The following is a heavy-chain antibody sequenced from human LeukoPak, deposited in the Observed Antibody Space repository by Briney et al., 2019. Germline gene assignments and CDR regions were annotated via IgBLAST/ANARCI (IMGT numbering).Heavy chain of an antibody. CDR1: GFTVSSNY. CDR3: ARDPPYSSSYDY. J-gene: IGHJ4*02. Sequence: GGSLRLSCAAFGFTVSSNYMSWVRQAPGKGLEWVSVIYSGGSTYCADSVKGRFTISRDNSKNTLYLQMNSLRAEDTAVYYCARDPPYSSSYDYWGQGTLVTVSS. D-gene: IGHD6-13*01. V-gene: IGHV3-66*01. CDR2: IYSGGST.